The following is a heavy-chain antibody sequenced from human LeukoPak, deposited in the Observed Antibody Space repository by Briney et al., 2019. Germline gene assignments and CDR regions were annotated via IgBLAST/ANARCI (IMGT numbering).Heavy chain of an antibody. V-gene: IGHV3-33*01. CDR3: ARDLVGIAVAGLDY. Sequence: GGSLRLSCAASGFTFSSYGMHWVRQAPGKGLEWVAVIWYGGSNKYYADSVKGRFTISRDNSKNTLYLQMNSLRAEDTAVYYCARDLVGIAVAGLDYWGQGTLVTVSS. D-gene: IGHD6-19*01. CDR1: GFTFSSYG. CDR2: IWYGGSNK. J-gene: IGHJ4*02.